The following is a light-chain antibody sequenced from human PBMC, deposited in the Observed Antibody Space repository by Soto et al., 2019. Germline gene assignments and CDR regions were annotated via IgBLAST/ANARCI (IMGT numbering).Light chain of an antibody. CDR3: CSYAGSSTSWV. J-gene: IGLJ3*02. V-gene: IGLV2-23*01. CDR1: ISDVGSYDL. CDR2: EGS. Sequence: QSALTQPASVSGSPGQSITISCTGTISDVGSYDLVSWYQQHPGKAPKLMIYEGSKRPSGVSSRFSGSKSGNTASLTISGLQAEDEADYYCCSYAGSSTSWVFGGGTTLTVL.